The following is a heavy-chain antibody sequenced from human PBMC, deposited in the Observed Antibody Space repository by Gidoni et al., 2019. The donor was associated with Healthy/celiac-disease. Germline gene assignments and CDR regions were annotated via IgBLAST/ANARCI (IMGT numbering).Heavy chain of an antibody. Sequence: QVQLVQSGAEVKKPGASVKVSCKASGYTFTSYAMHWVRQAPGQRLEWMGWINAGNGNTKYSQKFQGRVTITRDTSASTAYMELSSLRSEDTAVYYCARELKLIAAAGTGYYYYYMDVWGKGTTVTVSS. J-gene: IGHJ6*03. D-gene: IGHD6-13*01. CDR3: ARELKLIAAAGTGYYYYYMDV. CDR2: INAGNGNT. V-gene: IGHV1-3*01. CDR1: GYTFTSYA.